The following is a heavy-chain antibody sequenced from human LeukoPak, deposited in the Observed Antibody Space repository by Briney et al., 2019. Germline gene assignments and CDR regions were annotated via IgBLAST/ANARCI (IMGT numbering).Heavy chain of an antibody. V-gene: IGHV7-4-1*02. CDR2: INTNTENP. Sequence: GASVKVSCKASGYTFTSYAMNWVRQAPGQGLEWMGWINTNTENPTYAQGFTGRFVFSLDTSVSTAYLQISSLKAEDTAVYYCARAGFYDSSGYYRRDAFDIWGQGTMVTVSS. CDR1: GYTFTSYA. J-gene: IGHJ3*02. D-gene: IGHD3-22*01. CDR3: ARAGFYDSSGYYRRDAFDI.